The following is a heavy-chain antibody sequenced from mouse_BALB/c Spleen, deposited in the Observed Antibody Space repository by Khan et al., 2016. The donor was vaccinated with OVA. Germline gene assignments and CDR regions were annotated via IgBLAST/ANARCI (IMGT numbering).Heavy chain of an antibody. D-gene: IGHD2-3*01. V-gene: IGHV3-2*02. Sequence: EVELVESGPGLVKPSQSLSLTCTVTGYSITSDYVWYWIRQFPGNKLEWMGYISYSGSTSYNPSIKGRISITRDKSKNQFFLQLISVTTEATDTYYCAGSPDGFCAWFAYWGQGTLVTVSA. CDR3: AGSPDGFCAWFAY. CDR2: ISYSGST. J-gene: IGHJ3*01. CDR1: GYSITSDYV.